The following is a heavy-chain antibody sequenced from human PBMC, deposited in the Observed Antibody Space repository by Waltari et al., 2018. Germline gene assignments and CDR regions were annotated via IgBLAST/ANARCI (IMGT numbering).Heavy chain of an antibody. J-gene: IGHJ4*02. CDR2: ISSSSTI. CDR1: GFTFSSYS. D-gene: IGHD1-26*01. Sequence: EVQLVESGGGLVQPGGSLRLSCVASGFTFSSYSMNWVRQAPGKGLEWVSYISSSSTINYVDSVKGRFTISRDSPKNSLYLQMNSLRAEDAAVYYCARGMVGAAYFDCWGQGALVSVSS. V-gene: IGHV3-48*04. CDR3: ARGMVGAAYFDC.